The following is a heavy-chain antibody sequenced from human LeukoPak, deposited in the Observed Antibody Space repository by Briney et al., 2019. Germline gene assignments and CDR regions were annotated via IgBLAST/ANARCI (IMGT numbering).Heavy chain of an antibody. CDR2: INSDGSST. CDR3: ARGDPYDNDAFDI. Sequence: GGSLRLSCAASGFTFSSYWMHWVRQAPGKGLVWVSRINSDGSSTSYADSVKGRFTISRDNAKNTLYLQVNSLRAEDTAVYYCARGDPYDNDAFDIWGQGTMVTVSS. D-gene: IGHD3-22*01. CDR1: GFTFSSYW. J-gene: IGHJ3*02. V-gene: IGHV3-74*01.